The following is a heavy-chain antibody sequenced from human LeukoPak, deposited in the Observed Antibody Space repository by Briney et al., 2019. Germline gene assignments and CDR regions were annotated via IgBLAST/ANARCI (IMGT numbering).Heavy chain of an antibody. Sequence: GGSLRLSCAASGFTFSNYAMSWVRQAPGKGLEWVSAISGGGSTTYAADSVKGRFTMSRDNPKNTLYLQMNSLRAEDSSVYYCARPTTVTTISADAFDIWGQGTMVTVSS. J-gene: IGHJ3*02. V-gene: IGHV3-23*01. CDR2: ISGGGSTT. CDR3: ARPTTVTTISADAFDI. CDR1: GFTFSNYA. D-gene: IGHD4-17*01.